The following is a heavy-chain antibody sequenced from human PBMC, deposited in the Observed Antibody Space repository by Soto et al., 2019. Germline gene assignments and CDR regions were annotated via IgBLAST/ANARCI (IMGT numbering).Heavy chain of an antibody. V-gene: IGHV4-39*01. CDR3: ARQIYDSSGYYYAY. CDR1: GGSISSSSYY. J-gene: IGHJ4*02. Sequence: QMQLQESGPGLVKPSETLSLTCTVPGGSISSSSYYWGWIRQPPGQGLEWLGTIYSLGNTYYNPSLKSRVTISVDKSKSQLFLKLSSVTAPDTAVYYCARQIYDSSGYYYAYWGQGTLVTVSS. CDR2: IYSLGNT. D-gene: IGHD3-22*01.